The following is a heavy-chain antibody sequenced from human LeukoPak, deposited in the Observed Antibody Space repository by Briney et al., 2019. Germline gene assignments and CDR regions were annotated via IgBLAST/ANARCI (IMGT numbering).Heavy chain of an antibody. Sequence: GRSLRLSCVASGFTFSSYSMYWVRQAPGKGLEWVAVIWYDGSNKYYADSVKGRFTISRDNSKNTLYLQMNSLRAEDTAVYYCARVLCSGGTCLDAFDIWGQGTMVTVSS. V-gene: IGHV3-33*01. CDR1: GFTFSSYS. CDR3: ARVLCSGGTCLDAFDI. D-gene: IGHD2-15*01. J-gene: IGHJ3*02. CDR2: IWYDGSNK.